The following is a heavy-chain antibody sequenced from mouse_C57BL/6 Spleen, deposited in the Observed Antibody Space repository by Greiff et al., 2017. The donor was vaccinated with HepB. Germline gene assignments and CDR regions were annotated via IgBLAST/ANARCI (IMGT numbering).Heavy chain of an antibody. J-gene: IGHJ4*01. CDR3: AGLLHRGGYAMDY. D-gene: IGHD2-10*01. V-gene: IGHV1-53*01. Sequence: QVQLQQPGTELVKPGASVKLSCKASGYTFTSYWMHWVKQRPGQGLEWIGNINPSNGGTNYNENFKSKATLTVDKSSSTAYMQLSSLTSEDSAVYYCAGLLHRGGYAMDYWGQGTSVTVSS. CDR1: GYTFTSYW. CDR2: INPSNGGT.